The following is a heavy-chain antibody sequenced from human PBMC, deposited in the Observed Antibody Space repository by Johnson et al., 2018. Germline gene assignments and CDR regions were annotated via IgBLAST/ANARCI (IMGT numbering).Heavy chain of an antibody. CDR1: GFTFSSYW. CDR2: IKQDGSEK. V-gene: IGHV3-7*01. Sequence: EVQLVESGGGLVQPGGSLRLSCAASGFTFSSYWMSWVRQAPGKGLEWVANIKQDGSEKYYVDSGKGRFTISRDNAKNSLYLQMNSRRAEDTAVYYCAVSSGWYPEYFQHWGQGTLVTVSS. J-gene: IGHJ1*01. D-gene: IGHD6-19*01. CDR3: AVSSGWYPEYFQH.